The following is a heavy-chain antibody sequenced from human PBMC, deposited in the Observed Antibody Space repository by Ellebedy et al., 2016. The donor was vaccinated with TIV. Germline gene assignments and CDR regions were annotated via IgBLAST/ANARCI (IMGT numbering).Heavy chain of an antibody. Sequence: GESLKISCAAPGFTFSSYWMSWVRQAPGKGLEWVANINQDGSEKYYVDSVKGRFTISRDNAKNSLYLQMNGLGADDTAVYYCVTEGSYGDYRSPTHAFEFWGQGTMVTVSS. CDR1: GFTFSSYW. CDR2: INQDGSEK. J-gene: IGHJ3*01. D-gene: IGHD4-17*01. V-gene: IGHV3-7*01. CDR3: VTEGSYGDYRSPTHAFEF.